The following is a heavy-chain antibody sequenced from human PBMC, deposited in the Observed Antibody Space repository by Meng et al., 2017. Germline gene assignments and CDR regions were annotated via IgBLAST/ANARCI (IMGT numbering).Heavy chain of an antibody. Sequence: QVQLVESGGGVVQPGRSLVLSCAASGFTFSSNAMHWVRQAPGKGLEWVAVISYDGSNKYYADSVKGRFTISRDNSKNTLYLQMNSLRAEDTAVYYCARGRAALQWLADWGQGTLVTVSS. D-gene: IGHD6-19*01. CDR2: ISYDGSNK. J-gene: IGHJ4*02. CDR3: ARGRAALQWLAD. V-gene: IGHV3-30*01. CDR1: GFTFSSNA.